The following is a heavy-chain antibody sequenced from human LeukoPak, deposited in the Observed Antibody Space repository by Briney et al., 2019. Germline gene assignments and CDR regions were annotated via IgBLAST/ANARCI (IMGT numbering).Heavy chain of an antibody. Sequence: ASVKVSCKASGYTFTGYYMHWVRQAPGQGLEWMGRINPNSGGTNYAQKFQGRVTMTRDTSISTAYLELSRLRSDDTAVYYCARDTLHDSSGYYYPHFDYWGQGTLVTVSS. CDR2: INPNSGGT. V-gene: IGHV1-2*06. CDR3: ARDTLHDSSGYYYPHFDY. J-gene: IGHJ4*02. D-gene: IGHD3-22*01. CDR1: GYTFTGYY.